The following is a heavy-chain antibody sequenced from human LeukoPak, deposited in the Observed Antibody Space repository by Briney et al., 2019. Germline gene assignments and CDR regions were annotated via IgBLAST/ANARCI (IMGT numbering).Heavy chain of an antibody. J-gene: IGHJ4*02. CDR2: INPNSGGT. D-gene: IGHD3-22*01. CDR1: GYTFTGYY. CDR3: AREDDSSGYTGY. Sequence: GASVKVSCKASGYTFTGYYMHWVRQAPGQGLEWMGWINPNSGGTNYAQKFQGGVTMTRDTSISTAYMELSRLRSDDTAVYYCAREDDSSGYTGYWGQGTLVTVSS. V-gene: IGHV1-2*02.